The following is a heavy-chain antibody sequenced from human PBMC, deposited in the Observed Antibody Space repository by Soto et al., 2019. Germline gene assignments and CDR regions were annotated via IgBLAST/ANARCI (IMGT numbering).Heavy chain of an antibody. J-gene: IGHJ6*03. V-gene: IGHV3-53*01. Sequence: GGSLRLSCAASGFTVSSNYMSWVRQAPGKGLEWVSVICSGGSTYYADSVKGRFTISRDNSKNTLYLQMNSLRAEDTAVYYCAKSGPATATPVLNYYYYYMDVWGKGTTVTVSS. D-gene: IGHD2-15*01. CDR2: ICSGGST. CDR1: GFTVSSNY. CDR3: AKSGPATATPVLNYYYYYMDV.